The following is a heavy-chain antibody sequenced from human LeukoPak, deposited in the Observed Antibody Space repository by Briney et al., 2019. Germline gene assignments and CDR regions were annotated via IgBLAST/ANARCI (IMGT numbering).Heavy chain of an antibody. CDR3: ARPPSYSNYYYYGMDV. V-gene: IGHV3-30-3*01. CDR1: GFAFNRYI. J-gene: IGHJ6*02. CDR2: ISYDGSNK. Sequence: PGRSLRLSCAASGFAFNRYIVQWVRQAPGKGLEWVAVISYDGSNKYYADSVKGRFTISRDNSKNTLYLQMNSLRAEDTAVYYCARPPSYSNYYYYGMDVWGQGTTVTVSS. D-gene: IGHD4-11*01.